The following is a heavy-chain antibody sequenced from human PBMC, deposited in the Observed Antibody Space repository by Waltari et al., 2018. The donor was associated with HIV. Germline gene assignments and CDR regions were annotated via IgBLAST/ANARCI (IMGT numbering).Heavy chain of an antibody. CDR3: AKITSVGPYDVFDI. Sequence: QVQLVESGGGVVQPGKSLRLCCAASGFIFRDYGLPWVRQAPGKGLEWVAIISNDGNKKDYADFAKGRFTISRDNYKNTLYLHMNSLRVDDTAVYSCAKITSVGPYDVFDIWGQGTMVTVS. CDR2: ISNDGNKK. V-gene: IGHV3-30*18. J-gene: IGHJ3*02. CDR1: GFIFRDYG. D-gene: IGHD3-16*01.